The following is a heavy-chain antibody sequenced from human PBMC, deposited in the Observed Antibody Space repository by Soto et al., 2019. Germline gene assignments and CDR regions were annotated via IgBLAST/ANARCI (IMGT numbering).Heavy chain of an antibody. CDR1: GFTFSSYA. Sequence: QVQLVESGGGVVQPGRSLRLSCASSGFTFSSYAMHWVRQAPGKGLEWVAVISYDGSNKYYADSVKGRFTISRDNSKNTLYLQMNSLRAEDTAVYYCARGGKLDRFSSDYWGQGTLVTVSS. CDR2: ISYDGSNK. CDR3: ARGGKLDRFSSDY. V-gene: IGHV3-30-3*01. J-gene: IGHJ4*02. D-gene: IGHD3-16*01.